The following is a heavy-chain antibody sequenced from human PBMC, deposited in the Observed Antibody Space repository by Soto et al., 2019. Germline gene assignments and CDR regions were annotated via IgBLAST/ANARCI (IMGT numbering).Heavy chain of an antibody. CDR2: ISAYNGNT. CDR1: GYTFTNFG. Sequence: QVQLVQSGAEVKKPGASVKVSCKASGYTFTNFGISWVRQAPGQGLEWMGWISAYNGNTNYAQKFQGRVTMTSDTSTSAAYREVRRLRSDGAAVQSGASGGPPFDSWGQGTLVTVS. D-gene: IGHD3-10*01. J-gene: IGHJ4*02. V-gene: IGHV1-18*01. CDR3: ASGGPPFDS.